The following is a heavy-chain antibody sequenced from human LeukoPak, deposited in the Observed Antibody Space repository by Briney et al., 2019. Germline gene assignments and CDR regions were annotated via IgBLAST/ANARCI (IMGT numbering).Heavy chain of an antibody. J-gene: IGHJ6*02. D-gene: IGHD3-22*01. CDR3: ARGDTYYYDSSGYRPYYYYGMDV. CDR1: GGSFSGYY. Sequence: SETLSLTCAVYGGSFSGYYWSWIRQPPGKGLEWIGEINHSGSTNYNPSLKSRVTISVDTSKNQFSLKLSSVTAADTAVYYCARGDTYYYDSSGYRPYYYYGMDVWGQGTTVTVSS. CDR2: INHSGST. V-gene: IGHV4-34*01.